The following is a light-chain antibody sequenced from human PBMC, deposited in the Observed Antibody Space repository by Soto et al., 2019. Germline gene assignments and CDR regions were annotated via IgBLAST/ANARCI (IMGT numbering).Light chain of an antibody. J-gene: IGKJ1*01. V-gene: IGKV3-15*01. CDR1: QSVSSN. CDR3: QQYNEWPPWT. CDR2: GAS. Sequence: EIVMTQSPATLSVSPGERATLSCRASQSVSSNLAWYQQKPGQAPRLLIYGASTRATGIPARFSGSGSGTXXXXTISSLQSEDFAVYYCQQYNEWPPWTLGQGTKVEIK.